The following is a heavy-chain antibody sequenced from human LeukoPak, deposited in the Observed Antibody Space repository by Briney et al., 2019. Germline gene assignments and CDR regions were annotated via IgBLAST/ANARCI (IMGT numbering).Heavy chain of an antibody. CDR1: GFTLSSHA. V-gene: IGHV3-23*01. J-gene: IGHJ4*02. Sequence: GGSLRLSCAASGFTLSSHAMSWVRQAPGRGLEWISTFSESSGSAHYADSVKGRFTISRDISKNTLYLQMNSLRAEDTAVYYCARDPSRSWWGYFDYWGQGALVTVSS. CDR2: FSESSGSA. CDR3: ARDPSRSWWGYFDY. D-gene: IGHD6-13*01.